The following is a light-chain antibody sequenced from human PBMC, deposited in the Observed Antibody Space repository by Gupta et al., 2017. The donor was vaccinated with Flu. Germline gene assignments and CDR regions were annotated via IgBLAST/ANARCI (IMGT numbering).Light chain of an antibody. CDR2: GAS. J-gene: IGKJ4*01. V-gene: IGKV3-20*01. CDR1: QSVSSTC. Sequence: PGTLSLSPGERATLSCRASQSVSSTCLEWYHQKRGQAPRLIIYGASSSASGIPGWFSGSGYLKDFTLTSSRRENEDFAVYYAQQDGSSCLFGRGTKVDIK. CDR3: QQDGSSCL.